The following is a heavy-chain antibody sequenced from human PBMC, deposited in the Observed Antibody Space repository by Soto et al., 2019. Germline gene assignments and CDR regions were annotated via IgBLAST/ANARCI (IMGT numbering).Heavy chain of an antibody. CDR1: GYTFSNYG. V-gene: IGHV1-18*01. J-gene: IGHJ5*02. Sequence: ASVKVSCKASGYTFSNYGITWVRQAPGQGLEWMGWISAYNGNTNYAQRLQGRVTMTTDTSTSTAYMELRSLRSDDTAVYYCARDASIAVTRWFDPWGQGTLVTV. CDR3: ARDASIAVTRWFDP. D-gene: IGHD6-19*01. CDR2: ISAYNGNT.